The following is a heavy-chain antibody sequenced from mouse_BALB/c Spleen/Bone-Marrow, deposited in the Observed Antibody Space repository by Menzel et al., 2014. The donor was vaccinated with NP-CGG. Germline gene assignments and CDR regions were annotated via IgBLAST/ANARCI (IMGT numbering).Heavy chain of an antibody. CDR1: GFTFSSNG. CDR3: ARNYYGYDGYFDY. J-gene: IGHJ2*01. Sequence: DVKLVESGGGLVKPGGSLKLSCAAPGFTFSSNGMSWVRQTPEKRLEWVATISGGGNYTYYPDSVKGRFTISRDNAKNNLYLQMSSLRSEDTALYYCARNYYGYDGYFDYWGQGTTLTVSS. CDR2: ISGGGNYT. D-gene: IGHD2-2*01. V-gene: IGHV5-9-2*01.